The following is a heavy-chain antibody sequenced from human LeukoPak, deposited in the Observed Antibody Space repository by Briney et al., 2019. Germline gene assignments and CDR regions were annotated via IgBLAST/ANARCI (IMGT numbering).Heavy chain of an antibody. J-gene: IGHJ4*02. CDR1: GFTFDDYA. Sequence: QAWGSLRLSCAASGFTFDDYAMHWVRQAPGKGLEWVALISWEGQTTYYADSVRGRFTISRDNSKNSLYLQMNSLRTEDTAFYYCTRDTDYGSATNYFDSWGQGTLVSVSS. D-gene: IGHD3-10*01. CDR3: TRDTDYGSATNYFDS. V-gene: IGHV3-43*01. CDR2: ISWEGQTT.